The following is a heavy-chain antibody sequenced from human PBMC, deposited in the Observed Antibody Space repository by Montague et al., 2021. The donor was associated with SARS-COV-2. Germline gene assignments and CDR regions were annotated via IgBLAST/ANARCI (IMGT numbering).Heavy chain of an antibody. CDR2: IYYSGST. CDR3: ARPRQLLRSYFDY. D-gene: IGHD5-24*01. V-gene: IGHV4-39*01. Sequence: SETLSLTCTVSGGSISSSSYYWGWIRQPPGKGLEWIGSIYYSGSTYCNPSLKSRVTISVDTSKNQFSLKLSSVTAADTAVYYGARPRQLLRSYFDYWGQGTLVTVSS. CDR1: GGSISSSSYY. J-gene: IGHJ4*02.